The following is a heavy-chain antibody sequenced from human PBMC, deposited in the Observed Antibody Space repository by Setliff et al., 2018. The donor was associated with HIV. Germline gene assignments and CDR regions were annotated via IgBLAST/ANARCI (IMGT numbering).Heavy chain of an antibody. CDR3: ARPRLKFLEWSHAFDI. J-gene: IGHJ3*02. D-gene: IGHD3-3*01. Sequence: SETLSLTCTVSGGSISSSYYYWGWIRQPPGKGLEWIGNIYYNGSTYYNPSLKSRLTISVDTSKNHFSLKVASATAADTAVYYCARPRLKFLEWSHAFDIWGQGTMVTVSS. V-gene: IGHV4-39*02. CDR1: GGSISSSYYY. CDR2: IYYNGST.